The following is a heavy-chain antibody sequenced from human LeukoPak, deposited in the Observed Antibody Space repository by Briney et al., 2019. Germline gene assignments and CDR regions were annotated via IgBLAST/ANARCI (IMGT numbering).Heavy chain of an antibody. CDR2: ISTNGGGT. D-gene: IGHD3-10*01. J-gene: IGHJ4*02. CDR3: VTGGSGRPFDY. Sequence: GSLRLSCSASGFTFSSYAMYWVRQAPGQGLEYVSSISTNGGGTYYADSVKGRFTISRDNSKNTLYLEMSSLRTEDTAVYYCVTGGSGRPFDYWGQGTLVTVSS. V-gene: IGHV3-64D*09. CDR1: GFTFSSYA.